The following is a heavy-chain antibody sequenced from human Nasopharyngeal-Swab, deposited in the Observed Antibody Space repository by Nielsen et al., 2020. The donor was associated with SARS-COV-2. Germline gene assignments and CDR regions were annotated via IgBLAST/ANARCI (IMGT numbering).Heavy chain of an antibody. D-gene: IGHD5/OR15-5a*01. V-gene: IGHV3-30*04. CDR3: ARDAGALVSTRVFDY. Sequence: GESLKISCAASGFSFSSCSMSWVRQTPGKGLEWVALILYDGTSQYYRDSVRGRFTISRDNYNNMVYLQMNSLRTEDSATYHCARDAGALVSTRVFDYWGQGTPVTVSS. CDR2: ILYDGTSQ. J-gene: IGHJ4*02. CDR1: GFSFSSCS.